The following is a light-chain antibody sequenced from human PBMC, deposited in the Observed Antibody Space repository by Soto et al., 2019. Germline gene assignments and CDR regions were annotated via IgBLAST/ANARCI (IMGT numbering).Light chain of an antibody. V-gene: IGKV1-9*01. CDR1: QGISSY. CDR3: QQFNSYPYT. Sequence: DIQLTQSPSFLSASVGDRVTITCWASQGISSYVAWYQQKPGKAPKLLIYAASTVQSGVPSRFSGSGSGTEFTLTIGSLQPEDFATYYCQQFNSYPYTFGQGTELEIK. J-gene: IGKJ2*01. CDR2: AAS.